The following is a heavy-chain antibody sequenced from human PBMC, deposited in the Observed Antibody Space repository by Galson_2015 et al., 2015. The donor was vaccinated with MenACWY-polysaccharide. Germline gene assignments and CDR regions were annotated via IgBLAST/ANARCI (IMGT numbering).Heavy chain of an antibody. Sequence: CAISGDSVSSNTAAWNWIRQSPSRGLEWLGRTYYRPNWSSDYALSVRSRVTINADTSKNQFSLQLNSVTPEDTAVYYCVRGRAAASLLIDPWGQGTLVTVSS. J-gene: IGHJ5*02. V-gene: IGHV6-1*01. CDR1: GDSVSSNTAA. D-gene: IGHD2-15*01. CDR2: TYYRPNWSS. CDR3: VRGRAAASLLIDP.